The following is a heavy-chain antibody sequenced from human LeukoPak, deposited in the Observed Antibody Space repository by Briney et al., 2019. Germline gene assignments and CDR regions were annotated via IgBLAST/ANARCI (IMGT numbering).Heavy chain of an antibody. V-gene: IGHV3-7*01. CDR3: AKVLSGGSLDY. D-gene: IGHD3-3*01. Sequence: GGSLRLSCEASGFTFSSNWMTWVRQAPGKGLEWVANIKPDGSGKNYVDSMKGRFTISRDNAKSSLYLQMNSLRVEDTAVYYCAKVLSGGSLDYWGQGTLVTVSS. J-gene: IGHJ4*02. CDR2: IKPDGSGK. CDR1: GFTFSSNW.